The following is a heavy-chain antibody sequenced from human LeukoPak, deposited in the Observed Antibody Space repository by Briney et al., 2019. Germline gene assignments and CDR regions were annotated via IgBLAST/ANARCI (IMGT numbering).Heavy chain of an antibody. Sequence: GGSLRLSCAASGFTFSSYSMNWVRQAPGKGLEWVSSISSSSSYIYYADSVKGRFTISRDNAKNSLYLQMNSLRAEDTAVYYCARGGQWELPYYFDYWGQGTLVTLSS. CDR2: ISSSSSYI. V-gene: IGHV3-21*01. J-gene: IGHJ4*02. CDR3: ARGGQWELPYYFDY. CDR1: GFTFSSYS. D-gene: IGHD1-26*01.